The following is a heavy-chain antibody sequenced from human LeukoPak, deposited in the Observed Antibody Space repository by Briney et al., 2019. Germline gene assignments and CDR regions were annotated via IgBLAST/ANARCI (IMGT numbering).Heavy chain of an antibody. D-gene: IGHD1-26*01. CDR3: GKYLQTTVGANDY. Sequence: GGSLRLSCAASGFTFSSYWMSWVRQAPGKGLEWVSVISGSGGATFYGDSVQGRFTISRDNSRDTLYLQMNSLTAEDTAVYYCGKYLQTTVGANDYWGQGTLVTVSS. CDR1: GFTFSSYW. CDR2: ISGSGGAT. J-gene: IGHJ4*02. V-gene: IGHV3-23*01.